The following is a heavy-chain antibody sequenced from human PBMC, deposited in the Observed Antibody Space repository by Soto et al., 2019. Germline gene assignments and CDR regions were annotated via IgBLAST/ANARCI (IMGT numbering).Heavy chain of an antibody. J-gene: IGHJ4*02. D-gene: IGHD6-13*01. CDR1: GYTFSYFT. CDR2: IYAGNGVT. CDR3: AKGVDSSNWYPGYFDY. Sequence: ASVKVSCKASGYTFSYFTMHWVRQAPGQRLEWMGCIYAGNGVTKYSQKFQGRVTITSDTSASTVYMELSSLRSEDTAVYYCAKGVDSSNWYPGYFDYWGQGTLVTVSS. V-gene: IGHV1-3*01.